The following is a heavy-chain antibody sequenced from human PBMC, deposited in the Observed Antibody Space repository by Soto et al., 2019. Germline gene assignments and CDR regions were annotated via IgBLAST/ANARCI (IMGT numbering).Heavy chain of an antibody. CDR1: GGSISSGGYY. D-gene: IGHD6-13*01. Sequence: PSETLSLTCTVSGGSISSGGYYWSWIRQHPGKGLEWIGYIYYSGSTYYNPSLKSRVTISVDTSKNQFSLKLSSVTAADTAVYYCARVTREYSSSWFRGVRWFDPWGQGTLVTVSS. CDR2: IYYSGST. CDR3: ARVTREYSSSWFRGVRWFDP. V-gene: IGHV4-31*03. J-gene: IGHJ5*02.